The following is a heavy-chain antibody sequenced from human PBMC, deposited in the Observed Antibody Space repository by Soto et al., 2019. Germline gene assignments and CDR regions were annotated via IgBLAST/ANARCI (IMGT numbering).Heavy chain of an antibody. Sequence: GESLKISCKGSGYSFTSYWIGRVRQMPGKGLEWMGIIYPGDSDTRYSPSFQGQVTISADKSISTAYLQWSSLKASDTAMYYCARSLSRGYYYDSSGPFAFDIWGQGTMVTVSS. CDR3: ARSLSRGYYYDSSGPFAFDI. CDR2: IYPGDSDT. J-gene: IGHJ3*02. V-gene: IGHV5-51*01. CDR1: GYSFTSYW. D-gene: IGHD3-22*01.